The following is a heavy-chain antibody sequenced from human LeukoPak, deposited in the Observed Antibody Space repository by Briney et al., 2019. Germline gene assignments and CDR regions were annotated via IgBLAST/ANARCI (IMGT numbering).Heavy chain of an antibody. Sequence: SDTLSLTCTVSGGSISSYYWSWLRQPPGKGLEWIGYIYYSGSTNYNPSLKSRVTISVDTSKNQYSLKLSSVTAADTAVYYCARDADYWGQGTLVTVSS. CDR3: ARDADY. CDR1: GGSISSYY. J-gene: IGHJ4*02. V-gene: IGHV4-59*01. CDR2: IYYSGST.